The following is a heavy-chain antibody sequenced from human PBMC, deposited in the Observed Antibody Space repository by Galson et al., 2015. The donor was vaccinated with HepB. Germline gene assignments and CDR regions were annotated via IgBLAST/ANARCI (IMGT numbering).Heavy chain of an antibody. CDR3: AREGRYGSGSYYNWFDP. D-gene: IGHD3-10*01. V-gene: IGHV1-2*04. CDR2: INPNSGGT. J-gene: IGHJ5*02. Sequence: SVKVSCKASGYTFTGYYMHWVRQAPGQGLEWMGWINPNSGGTNYAQKFQGWVTMTRDTSISTAYMELSRLRSDDTAVYYCAREGRYGSGSYYNWFDPWGQGTLVTVFS. CDR1: GYTFTGYY.